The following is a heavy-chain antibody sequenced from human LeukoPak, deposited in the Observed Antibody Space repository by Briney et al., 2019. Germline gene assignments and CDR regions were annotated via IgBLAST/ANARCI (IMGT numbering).Heavy chain of an antibody. J-gene: IGHJ4*02. CDR2: MNPNSGNT. V-gene: IGHV1-8*01. Sequence: ASVKVSCKASGYTFTSYDINWVRQATGQGLEWMGWMNPNSGNTGYAQKFQGRVTMTRDTSISTAYMELSRLRSDDTAVYYCARYYYDSSGYITVPFDYWGQGTLVTVSS. D-gene: IGHD3-22*01. CDR3: ARYYYDSSGYITVPFDY. CDR1: GYTFTSYD.